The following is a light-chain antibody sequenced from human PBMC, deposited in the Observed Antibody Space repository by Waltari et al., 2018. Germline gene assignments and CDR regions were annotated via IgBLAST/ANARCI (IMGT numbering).Light chain of an antibody. CDR1: DLGLKH. Sequence: SYVVTQPPSVSLAPGKTATITCGGDDLGLKHVCLYQQRPGQAPVLVVYDNSDRSSGVPERFSGSNSGDTATLTISRVEVGDEADFYCQVWDSTTDHAIFGGGTKLTVL. V-gene: IGLV3-21*03. J-gene: IGLJ2*01. CDR3: QVWDSTTDHAI. CDR2: DNS.